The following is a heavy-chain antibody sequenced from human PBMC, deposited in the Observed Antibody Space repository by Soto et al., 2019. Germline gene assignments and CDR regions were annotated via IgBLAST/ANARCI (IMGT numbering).Heavy chain of an antibody. CDR3: ARESGGATATLDYYYFYMDV. J-gene: IGHJ6*03. Sequence: VQLVQSGAEVKKPGASVKASCKTSGDSFNDYYIHWVRQAPGQGVEWMGWVNPNGGGTKYAEKFQGRVTVTRETSIRTVYMELSSLRSGDTAVYYCARESGGATATLDYYYFYMDVWCKGTTVTVSS. V-gene: IGHV1-2*02. CDR2: VNPNGGGT. D-gene: IGHD5-12*01. CDR1: GDSFNDYY.